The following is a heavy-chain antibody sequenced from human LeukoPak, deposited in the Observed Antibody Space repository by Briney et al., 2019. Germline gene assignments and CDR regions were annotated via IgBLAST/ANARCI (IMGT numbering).Heavy chain of an antibody. J-gene: IGHJ4*02. Sequence: SETLSLTCTVSGGSISSSSDYRAWIRQPPGKGLEWIGSIYHSGSTYYNPSLKSRVTISVDTSKNQFSLKLSSVTAADTAVYYCARYTAKHIDYWGQGTLVTVSS. CDR1: GGSISSSSDY. CDR2: IYHSGST. V-gene: IGHV4-39*07. D-gene: IGHD5-18*01. CDR3: ARYTAKHIDY.